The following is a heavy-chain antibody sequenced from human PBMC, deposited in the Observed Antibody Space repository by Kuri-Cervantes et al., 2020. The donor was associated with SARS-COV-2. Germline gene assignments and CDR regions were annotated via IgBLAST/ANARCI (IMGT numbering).Heavy chain of an antibody. CDR2: ISSSSSYI. Sequence: GGSLRLSCAASGFTFSSYSMNWVRQAPGKGLEWVSSISSSSSYIYYADSVKGRLTISRDNAKNSLYLQMNSLRAEDTAVYYCAKGVRGSADYFDYWGQGTLVTVSS. CDR1: GFTFSSYS. D-gene: IGHD1-26*01. J-gene: IGHJ4*02. CDR3: AKGVRGSADYFDY. V-gene: IGHV3-21*04.